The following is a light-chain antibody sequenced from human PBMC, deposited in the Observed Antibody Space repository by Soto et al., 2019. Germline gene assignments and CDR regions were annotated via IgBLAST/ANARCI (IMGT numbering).Light chain of an antibody. CDR1: QSVSSRN. CDR2: ATS. Sequence: EIVLTQSPGTLSLSPGERATLSCRASQSVSSRNLAWYQQKPGQAPRLLIHATSSRAPGIPDRYSGSGSGTDFTLTISSLEPEDFAVYYCQHYGGSPYTFGQGTKLEI. CDR3: QHYGGSPYT. V-gene: IGKV3-20*01. J-gene: IGKJ2*01.